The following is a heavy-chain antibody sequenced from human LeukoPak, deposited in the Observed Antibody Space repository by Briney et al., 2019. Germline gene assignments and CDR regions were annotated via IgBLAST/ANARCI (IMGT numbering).Heavy chain of an antibody. CDR1: GYTFTSYG. CDR3: ARERNYDYVWGSYRAIDY. Sequence: GASVKVSCKASGYTFTSYGISWVRQAPGQGLEWMGWISAYNGNTNYPQKLQGRVTMTTDTSTSTAYMELRSLRSDDTAVYYCARERNYDYVWGSYRAIDYWGQGTLVTVSS. CDR2: ISAYNGNT. V-gene: IGHV1-18*01. D-gene: IGHD3-16*02. J-gene: IGHJ4*02.